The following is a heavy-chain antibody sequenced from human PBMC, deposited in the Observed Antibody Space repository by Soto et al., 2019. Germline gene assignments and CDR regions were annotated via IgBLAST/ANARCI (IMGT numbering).Heavy chain of an antibody. Sequence: QVQLVQSGAEVKKPGSSVKVSCKASGGTFSSYAISWVRQAPGQGLEWMGGIIPIFGTANYEQKFQGRVTITADESTSTAYMELSSLRSEDTAVYYCARAMITFGGVIGNYYMDVWGKGTTVTVSS. CDR2: IIPIFGTA. J-gene: IGHJ6*03. CDR1: GGTFSSYA. CDR3: ARAMITFGGVIGNYYMDV. V-gene: IGHV1-69*01. D-gene: IGHD3-16*02.